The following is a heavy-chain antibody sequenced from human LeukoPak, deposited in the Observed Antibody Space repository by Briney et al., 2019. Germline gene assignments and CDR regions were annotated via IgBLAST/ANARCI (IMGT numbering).Heavy chain of an antibody. CDR2: MGHIGRS. Sequence: SGTLSVTCGVSDSSISGGHYWAWFRQPPGKGLEWIGSMGHIGRSYYNPSPRSRVTISAEKFKNKVSLSISAVTGADTAIYNTARDGGDVYNGGYCYMDVWVKGTTVTVSS. V-gene: IGHV4-38-2*02. D-gene: IGHD2-21*02. J-gene: IGHJ6*03. CDR3: ARDGGDVYNGGYCYMDV. CDR1: DSSISGGHY.